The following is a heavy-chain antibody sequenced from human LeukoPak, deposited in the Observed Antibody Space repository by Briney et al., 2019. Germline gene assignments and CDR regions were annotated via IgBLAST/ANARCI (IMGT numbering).Heavy chain of an antibody. CDR3: ATSGGVYSRDAFDV. D-gene: IGHD5/OR15-5a*01. Sequence: PGGSLRLSCAASGFAVSSKYMTWVRQAPGKGLECVSLMYSDDNTYYADSVKGRFTISRGNSRNTLYLQMNSLRAEDTAVYYCATSGGVYSRDAFDVWGQGAMVTVSS. CDR1: GFAVSSKY. V-gene: IGHV3-66*01. J-gene: IGHJ3*01. CDR2: MYSDDNT.